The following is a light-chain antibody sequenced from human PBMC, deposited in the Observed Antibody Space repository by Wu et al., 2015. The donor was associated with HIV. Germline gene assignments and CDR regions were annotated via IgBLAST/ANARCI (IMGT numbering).Light chain of an antibody. Sequence: DIQMTQSPSTLSASVGDRVTITCRASRSISTYVNWYQQKPGKAPKVLIYAASSLQSGVPSRFSGSGSGTGFTLTISSLQPEDIATYYCQQSFATPFTFGGGTKGGDQT. CDR2: AAS. CDR3: QQSFATPFT. CDR1: RSISTY. J-gene: IGKJ4*01. V-gene: IGKV1-39*01.